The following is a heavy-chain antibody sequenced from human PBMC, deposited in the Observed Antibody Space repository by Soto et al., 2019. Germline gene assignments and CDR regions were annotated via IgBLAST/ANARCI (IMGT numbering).Heavy chain of an antibody. J-gene: IGHJ4*02. V-gene: IGHV4-38-2*01. CDR3: AGTDSYTSGLDY. CDR1: GYSIKRGYY. CDR2: VYHSGGT. D-gene: IGHD6-19*01. Sequence: SETLSLTCVVSGYSIKRGYYWGWTRQPPGKGLEYIGSVYHSGGTFYNPSLKSRVTISADTSKNLFSLMLSSVTATDTAVYFCAGTDSYTSGLDYWGQGTLVTVSS.